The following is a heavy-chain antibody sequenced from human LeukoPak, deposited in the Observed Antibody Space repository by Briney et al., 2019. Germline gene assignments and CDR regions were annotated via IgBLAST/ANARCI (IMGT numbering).Heavy chain of an antibody. CDR3: ARYYGSGFMDV. Sequence: GGSLRLSCAACGFTFSDYYMSWIRQAPGKGLEWVSYISRGGSTTYYADSVKGRFTISRDNAKNSLFLQTNSLRGEDTAVYYCARYYGSGFMDVWGQGTTVTVS. D-gene: IGHD3-10*01. V-gene: IGHV3-11*01. CDR2: ISRGGSTT. J-gene: IGHJ6*02. CDR1: GFTFSDYY.